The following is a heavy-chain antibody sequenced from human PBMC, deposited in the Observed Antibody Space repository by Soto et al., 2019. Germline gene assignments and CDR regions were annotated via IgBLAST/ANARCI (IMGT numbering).Heavy chain of an antibody. CDR1: GGTFSSYT. V-gene: IGHV1-69*04. Sequence: SVKVSCKASGGTFSSYTISWVRQAPGQGLEWMGRIIPILGIANYAQKFQGRVTITADKSTSTAYMELSSLRSEDTAVYYCAREGGKQLVRHYYYYMDVWGKGTTVTVSS. CDR3: AREGGKQLVRHYYYYMDV. D-gene: IGHD6-6*01. J-gene: IGHJ6*03. CDR2: IIPILGIA.